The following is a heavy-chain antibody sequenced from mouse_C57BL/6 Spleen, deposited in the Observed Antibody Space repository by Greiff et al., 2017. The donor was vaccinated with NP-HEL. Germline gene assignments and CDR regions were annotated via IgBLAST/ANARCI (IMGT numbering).Heavy chain of an antibody. V-gene: IGHV1-82*01. D-gene: IGHD2-1*01. CDR3: ARDYYGNYGWFAY. J-gene: IGHJ3*01. CDR1: GYAFSSSW. CDR2: IYPGDGDT. Sequence: QVQLQQSGPELVKPGASVKISCKASGYAFSSSWMNWVKQRPGKGLEWIGRIYPGDGDTNYNGKFKGKATLTADKSSSTAYMQLSSLTSEDSAVYFCARDYYGNYGWFAYWGQGTLVTVSA.